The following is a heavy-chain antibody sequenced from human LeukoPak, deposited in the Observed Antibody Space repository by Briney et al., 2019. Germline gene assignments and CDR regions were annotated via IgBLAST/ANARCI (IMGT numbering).Heavy chain of an antibody. J-gene: IGHJ6*02. CDR3: ARLMFRGLRLAGCSGMDV. CDR2: IKQDGNEK. Sequence: GGSLRLSCAASGFSLGDYWMNWVCQAPGKGLEWVANIKQDGNEKYFVDSVRGRFTISRDNAKNSLFLQMNSLRAEDTAVYYCARLMFRGLRLAGCSGMDVWGQGTTVTVSS. CDR1: GFSLGDYW. V-gene: IGHV3-7*01. D-gene: IGHD3-16*01.